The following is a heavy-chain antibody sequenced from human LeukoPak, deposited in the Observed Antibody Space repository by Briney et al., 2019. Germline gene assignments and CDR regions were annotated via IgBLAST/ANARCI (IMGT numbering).Heavy chain of an antibody. CDR1: GFTFSDYY. CDR3: ARVRLNYGDYPFDY. Sequence: GSLRLSCAASGFTFSDYYMSWIRQPPGKGLEWIGSIYYSGSTNYNPSLKSRVTISVDTSKNQFSLKLSSVTAADTAVYYCARVRLNYGDYPFDYWGQGTLVTVSS. CDR2: IYYSGST. J-gene: IGHJ4*02. V-gene: IGHV4-59*01. D-gene: IGHD4-17*01.